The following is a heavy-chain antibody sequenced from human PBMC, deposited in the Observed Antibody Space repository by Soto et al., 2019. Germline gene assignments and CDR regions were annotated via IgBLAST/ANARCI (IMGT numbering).Heavy chain of an antibody. CDR2: IWYDGSNK. J-gene: IGHJ3*02. V-gene: IGHV3-33*01. CDR3: ARAREWVAFDI. D-gene: IGHD3-3*01. CDR1: GFTFSSYG. Sequence: QVQLVESGGGVVQPGRSLRLSCAASGFTFSSYGMHWVRQAPGKGLEWVAVIWYDGSNKYYADSVKGRFTISRDNSKNTLYLQMNSLRAEDTAVYYCARAREWVAFDIWGQGTMVTVSS.